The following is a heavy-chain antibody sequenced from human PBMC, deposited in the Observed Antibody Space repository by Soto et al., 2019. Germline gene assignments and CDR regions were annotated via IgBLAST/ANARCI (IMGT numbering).Heavy chain of an antibody. V-gene: IGHV3-23*01. Sequence: GGSLRLSCAASGFTFSSYAMSWVRQAPGKGLEWVSAISGSGGSTYYADSVKGRFTISRDNSKNTLYLQMNSLRAEDTAVYYCANTPSQWLVPNADSFDYWGQGTLVTVSS. CDR2: ISGSGGST. CDR3: ANTPSQWLVPNADSFDY. J-gene: IGHJ4*02. D-gene: IGHD6-19*01. CDR1: GFTFSSYA.